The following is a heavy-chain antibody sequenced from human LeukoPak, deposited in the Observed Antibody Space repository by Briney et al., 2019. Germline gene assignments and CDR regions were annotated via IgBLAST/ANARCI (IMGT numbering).Heavy chain of an antibody. V-gene: IGHV3-23*01. Sequence: GGSLRLSCAASGFTFSNYAMSWVRQAPGKGLECVSVISGDGGSTYYADSVEGRFTISRDNSKNTLYLQMNSLRAEDTAVYYCAKHLWRDLLWFGEGYYFGYWGQGTLVTVSS. CDR1: GFTFSNYA. CDR2: ISGDGGST. J-gene: IGHJ4*02. D-gene: IGHD3-10*01. CDR3: AKHLWRDLLWFGEGYYFGY.